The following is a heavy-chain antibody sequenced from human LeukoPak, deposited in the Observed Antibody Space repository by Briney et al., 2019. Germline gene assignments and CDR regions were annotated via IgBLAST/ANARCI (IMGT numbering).Heavy chain of an antibody. CDR2: ISGSGSST. Sequence: GGSLRLSCAASGFTFSSYAMTWVRQAPGKGLEWVSAISGSGSSTYYADSVKGRFTISRDNSKNTLFLQVNSLRAEDTAAYYCAKGPIAAATYYYYYYMDVWGKGTTVTVSS. D-gene: IGHD6-13*01. J-gene: IGHJ6*03. V-gene: IGHV3-23*01. CDR3: AKGPIAAATYYYYYYMDV. CDR1: GFTFSSYA.